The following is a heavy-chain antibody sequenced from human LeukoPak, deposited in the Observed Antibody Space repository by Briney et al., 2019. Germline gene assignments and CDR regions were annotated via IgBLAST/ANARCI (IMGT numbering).Heavy chain of an antibody. D-gene: IGHD5-12*01. Sequence: GGPLQISSLGSGYSFTSYSSCWVRQMPGKGLEGMGIINPGDSDTRYSPSFQDPVTISAHKSITTACLQGSSLKATDTAMYYCASLVRWLQTEHAFDIWGQGTMVTVSS. J-gene: IGHJ3*02. CDR2: INPGDSDT. V-gene: IGHV5-51*01. CDR3: ASLVRWLQTEHAFDI. CDR1: GYSFTSYS.